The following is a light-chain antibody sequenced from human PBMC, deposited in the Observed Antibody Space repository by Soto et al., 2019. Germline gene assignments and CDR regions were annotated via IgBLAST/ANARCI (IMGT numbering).Light chain of an antibody. Sequence: QSALTQPASVSGSPGQSITISCTGTSSDVGGYNYVSWYQQHPGKAPKLMIYEVTHRPSGVSTRFSGSKSGNTASLAISGLRAEDEAESFCCAFTGGVPHYVFGTGTKLTVL. CDR2: EVT. CDR1: SSDVGGYNY. J-gene: IGLJ1*01. CDR3: CAFTGGVPHYV. V-gene: IGLV2-14*01.